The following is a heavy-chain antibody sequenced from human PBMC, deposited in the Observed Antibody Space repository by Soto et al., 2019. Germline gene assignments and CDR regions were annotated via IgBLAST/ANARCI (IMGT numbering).Heavy chain of an antibody. CDR1: GGSFSGYY. CDR2: INHSGST. D-gene: IGHD2-8*02. V-gene: IGHV4-34*01. Sequence: SETLALTCAVYGGSFSGYYWSWIRQPPGKGLEWIGEINHSGSTNYNPSLKSRVTISVDTSKNQFPLKLSSVTAADTAVYYCARVSGGASHYDAFDIWGQGTMVTVSS. CDR3: ARVSGGASHYDAFDI. J-gene: IGHJ3*02.